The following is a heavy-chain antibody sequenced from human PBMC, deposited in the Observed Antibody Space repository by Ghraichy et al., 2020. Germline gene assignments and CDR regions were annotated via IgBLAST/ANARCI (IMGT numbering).Heavy chain of an antibody. CDR1: GYTFTSYG. CDR3: ARVPLWFRELLYLGGMDV. CDR2: ISAYNGNT. Sequence: ASVKVSFKASGYTFTSYGISWVRQAPGQGLEWMGWISAYNGNTNYAQKLQGRVTMTTDTSTSTAYMELRSLRSDDTAVYYCARVPLWFRELLYLGGMDVWGQGTTVTVSS. J-gene: IGHJ6*02. V-gene: IGHV1-18*01. D-gene: IGHD3-10*01.